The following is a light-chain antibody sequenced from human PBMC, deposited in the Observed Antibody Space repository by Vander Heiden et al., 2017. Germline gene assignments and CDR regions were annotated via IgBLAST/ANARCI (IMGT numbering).Light chain of an antibody. V-gene: IGKV3-20*01. CDR1: QSVSSSY. J-gene: IGKJ1*01. Sequence: EIVLTHSSGTLSLSPGERATLSCRASQSVSSSYLAWYQQKPGQAPRLLIYGASSRATGIPDRFSGSGSGTDFTLTISRLEPEDFAVYYCQQYGSSPQTFGQGTKVEIK. CDR3: QQYGSSPQT. CDR2: GAS.